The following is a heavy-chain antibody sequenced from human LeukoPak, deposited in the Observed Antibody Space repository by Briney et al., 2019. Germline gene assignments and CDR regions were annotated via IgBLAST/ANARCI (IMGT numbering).Heavy chain of an antibody. J-gene: IGHJ4*02. V-gene: IGHV1-69*13. CDR1: GGTFSSYA. CDR2: IIPIFGTA. Sequence: SVKVSCKASGGTFSSYAISWVRQAPGQGLEWMGGIIPIFGTANYAQKFQGRVTITADESTSTAYMGLSSLRSEDTAVYYCARGGDWSQYYFDYWGQGTLVTVSS. CDR3: ARGGDWSQYYFDY. D-gene: IGHD2-21*02.